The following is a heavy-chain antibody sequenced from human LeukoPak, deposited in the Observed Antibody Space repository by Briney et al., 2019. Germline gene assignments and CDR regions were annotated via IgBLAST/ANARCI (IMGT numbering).Heavy chain of an antibody. D-gene: IGHD4-11*01. CDR2: ISAYNGNT. CDR3: ARDGMTTVTTRAFDI. V-gene: IGHV1-18*01. CDR1: GYTFTSYG. Sequence: GASVKVSCKASGYTFTSYGISWVRQAPGQGLEWMGWISAYNGNTNYAQKLQGRVTVTTDTSTSTAYMELRSLRSDDAAVYYCARDGMTTVTTRAFDIWGQGTMVTVSS. J-gene: IGHJ3*02.